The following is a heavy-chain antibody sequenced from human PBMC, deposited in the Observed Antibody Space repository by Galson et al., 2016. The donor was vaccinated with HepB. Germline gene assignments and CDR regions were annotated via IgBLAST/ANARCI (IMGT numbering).Heavy chain of an antibody. CDR2: ISATGIRT. Sequence: SLRLSCAASGFTFTDYYMSWIRQAPGKGLEWLSYISATGIRTYYADSVKGRFTISRDNTKNSLYLQMNSLRVEEPAVYLRVRGIGPWGQGTLVTVSS. J-gene: IGHJ5*02. CDR1: GFTFTDYY. CDR3: VRGIGP. V-gene: IGHV3-11*01.